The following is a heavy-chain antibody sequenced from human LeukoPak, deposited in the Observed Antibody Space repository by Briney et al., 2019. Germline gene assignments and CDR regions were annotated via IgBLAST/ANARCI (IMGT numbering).Heavy chain of an antibody. CDR1: GGSISSGDYY. Sequence: SQTLSLTRTVSGGSISSGDYYWSWIRQPPGKGLEWIGYTYYSGSTYYNPSLKSRVTILVDTSKNQFSLKVSSVTAADTAVYYCARAQTVSLAFDYWGQGTLVTVSS. CDR3: ARAQTVSLAFDY. D-gene: IGHD4-17*01. J-gene: IGHJ4*02. CDR2: TYYSGST. V-gene: IGHV4-30-4*01.